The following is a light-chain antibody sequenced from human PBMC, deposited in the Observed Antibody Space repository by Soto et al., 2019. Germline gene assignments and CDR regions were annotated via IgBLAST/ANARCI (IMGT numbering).Light chain of an antibody. Sequence: DIQMTQSPSSLSASVGDRVTILCQASQDISNYLNWYQQKPGKAPKLLIYDASNLETGVPSRFSGSGSGTDFTFTISSLQPEDIATYYCQQYDNLPWTFGQGTKVEIK. V-gene: IGKV1-33*01. J-gene: IGKJ1*01. CDR3: QQYDNLPWT. CDR1: QDISNY. CDR2: DAS.